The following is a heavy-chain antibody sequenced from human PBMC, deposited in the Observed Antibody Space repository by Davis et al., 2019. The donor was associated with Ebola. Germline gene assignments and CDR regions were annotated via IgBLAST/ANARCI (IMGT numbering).Heavy chain of an antibody. CDR3: ARDLPHYDSSGSWFDP. CDR1: GFTFTNYA. J-gene: IGHJ5*02. CDR2: IKQDGSEK. Sequence: GGSLRLSCVASGFTFTNYAMSWVRQAPGKGLEWVANIKQDGSEKYYVDSVKGRFTISRDNAKNSLYLQMNSLRAEDTAVYYCARDLPHYDSSGSWFDPWGQGTLVTVSS. D-gene: IGHD3-22*01. V-gene: IGHV3-7*01.